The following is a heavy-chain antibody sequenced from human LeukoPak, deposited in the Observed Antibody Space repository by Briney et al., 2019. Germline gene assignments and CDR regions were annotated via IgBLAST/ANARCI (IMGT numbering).Heavy chain of an antibody. D-gene: IGHD2-2*01. Sequence: ASVKVSCKASGYTFTGYYMHWVRQAPGQGLEWMGWINPNSGGTNYAQKFQGRVTMTRDTSISTAYMELRSLRSDDTAVYYCARDRGPDIVVVPAAMGYWGQGTLVTVSS. CDR3: ARDRGPDIVVVPAAMGY. CDR1: GYTFTGYY. CDR2: INPNSGGT. J-gene: IGHJ4*02. V-gene: IGHV1-2*02.